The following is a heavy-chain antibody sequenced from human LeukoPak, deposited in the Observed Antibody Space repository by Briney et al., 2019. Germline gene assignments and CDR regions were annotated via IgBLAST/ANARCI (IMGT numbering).Heavy chain of an antibody. V-gene: IGHV3-48*03. Sequence: GGSLRLSCAASGFTFSYYEMNWVRQAPGKGLEWVSYISSSATTINYADSVKGRFTISRDNAKYSLYLQMNSLRAEDTAVYYCARGGYCSGGICYSYNAFDVWGQGTMVTVSS. J-gene: IGHJ3*01. CDR3: ARGGYCSGGICYSYNAFDV. D-gene: IGHD2-15*01. CDR1: GFTFSYYE. CDR2: ISSSATTI.